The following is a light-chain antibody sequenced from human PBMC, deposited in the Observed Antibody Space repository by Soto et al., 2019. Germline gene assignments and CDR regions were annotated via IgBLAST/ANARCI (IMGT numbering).Light chain of an antibody. Sequence: QSVLTQPASVSGSPGQSITISCPGTSSDVGGYNYVSWYQQHPGKAPKLMIYDVSNRPSGVSNRFSGSKSGNTASLATSGLQAEDEADYYCSSYTSSSTLYVFGTGTKVTVL. CDR3: SSYTSSSTLYV. J-gene: IGLJ1*01. CDR1: SSDVGGYNY. CDR2: DVS. V-gene: IGLV2-14*01.